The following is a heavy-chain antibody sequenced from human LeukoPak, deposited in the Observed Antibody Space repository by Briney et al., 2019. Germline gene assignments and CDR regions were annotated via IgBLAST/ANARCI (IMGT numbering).Heavy chain of an antibody. D-gene: IGHD6-13*01. CDR1: GYTFTGYY. CDR2: INPNSGGT. V-gene: IGHV1-2*02. CDR3: ARVPIPKERWYVDY. J-gene: IGHJ4*02. Sequence: ASVKVSCKASGYTFTGYYMHWVRQAPGQGLEWMGWINPNSGGTNYAQKFQGRVTMTRDTSISTAYMELSRLRSDDTAVYYCARVPIPKERWYVDYWGQGTLVTVSS.